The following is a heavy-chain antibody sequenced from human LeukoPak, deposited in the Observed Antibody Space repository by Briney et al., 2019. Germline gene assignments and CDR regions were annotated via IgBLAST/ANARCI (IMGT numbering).Heavy chain of an antibody. V-gene: IGHV1-46*01. J-gene: IGHJ6*03. D-gene: IGHD2-2*02. Sequence: ASVKVSCQASGYTFTSYYMHWVRQAPGQGLEWMGIINPSGGSTSYAQKFRGRVTMTRDMSTSTVYMELSSLRSEDTAVYYCARGAAYCSSTSCYTPDYYYYMDVWGKGTTVTVSS. CDR1: GYTFTSYY. CDR3: ARGAAYCSSTSCYTPDYYYYMDV. CDR2: INPSGGST.